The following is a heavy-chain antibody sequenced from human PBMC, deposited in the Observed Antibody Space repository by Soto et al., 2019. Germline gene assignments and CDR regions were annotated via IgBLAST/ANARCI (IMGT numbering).Heavy chain of an antibody. D-gene: IGHD3-10*01. Sequence: QVQLVESGGGVVPPGRSLRLSCAASGFTFSTSGMHWVRQAPGKGLEWVALVWYDGTNKYYADSVNGRFAISRDNSKDTLYMQLNSLRAEDTAVYHCARAKGSGSYFAHAMDVWGQGTTVTVS. J-gene: IGHJ6*02. V-gene: IGHV3-33*01. CDR1: GFTFSTSG. CDR3: ARAKGSGSYFAHAMDV. CDR2: VWYDGTNK.